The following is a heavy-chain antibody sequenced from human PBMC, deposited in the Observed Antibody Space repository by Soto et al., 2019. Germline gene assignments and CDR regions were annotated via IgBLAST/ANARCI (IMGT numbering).Heavy chain of an antibody. J-gene: IGHJ5*02. CDR1: GGTFSSYA. CDR2: IIPIFGTA. D-gene: IGHD3-9*01. V-gene: IGHV1-69*06. Sequence: QVQLVQSGAEVKKPGSSVKVSCKASGGTFSSYAISWVRQAPGQGLEWMGGIIPIFGTANYAQKFQGRVTITADKSTSTAYMELGSLRSEDTAVYYCARHGSYYDILTGYYWDWFDPWGQGTLVTVSS. CDR3: ARHGSYYDILTGYYWDWFDP.